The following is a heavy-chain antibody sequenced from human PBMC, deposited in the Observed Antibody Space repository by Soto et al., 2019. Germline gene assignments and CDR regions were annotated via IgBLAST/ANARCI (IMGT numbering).Heavy chain of an antibody. Sequence: QVQLVQSGAEVKKPGASVKVSCKASGYIFIAYSMHWVRQAPGQGLEWMGVVNPSGGSTNYAQKFQGRITMTRETSTSTVYMDLSSLTSEDTAVYYCAREENCSDGICYSEYFQRWGQGTLVTVSS. CDR1: GYIFIAYS. J-gene: IGHJ1*01. CDR3: AREENCSDGICYSEYFQR. V-gene: IGHV1-46*01. CDR2: VNPSGGST. D-gene: IGHD2-15*01.